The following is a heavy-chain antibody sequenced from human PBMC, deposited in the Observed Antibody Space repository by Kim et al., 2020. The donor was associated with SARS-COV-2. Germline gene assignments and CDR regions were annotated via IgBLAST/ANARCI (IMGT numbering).Heavy chain of an antibody. Sequence: SETLSLTCTVSGGSISSSSYYWGWIRQPPGKGLEWIGSIYYSGSTYYNPSLKSRVTISVDTSKNQFSLKLSSVTAADTAVYYCASVDTAMVNRDAFDIWGQGTMVTVSS. CDR2: IYYSGST. CDR1: GGSISSSSYY. J-gene: IGHJ3*02. V-gene: IGHV4-39*01. CDR3: ASVDTAMVNRDAFDI. D-gene: IGHD5-18*01.